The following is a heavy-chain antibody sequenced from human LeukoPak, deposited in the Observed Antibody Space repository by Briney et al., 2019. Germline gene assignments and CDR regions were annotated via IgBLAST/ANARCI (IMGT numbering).Heavy chain of an antibody. CDR3: ARINTAIFSSSDY. V-gene: IGHV3-7*05. CDR2: IREDGGEK. J-gene: IGHJ4*02. Sequence: GGSLRLSCAASGFTFSNSWMTWVRQAPGKGLEWVANIREDGGEKYYVDSVKGRFTISRDNAKNSLYLQMISLRAEDTAVYYCARINTAIFSSSDYWGQGTLVTVSS. CDR1: GFTFSNSW. D-gene: IGHD2-21*02.